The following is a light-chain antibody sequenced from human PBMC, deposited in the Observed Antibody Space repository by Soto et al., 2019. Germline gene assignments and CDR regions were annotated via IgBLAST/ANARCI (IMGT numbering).Light chain of an antibody. J-gene: IGKJ5*01. Sequence: EIVLTQSPATLSLSPGERATLSCRASQSVSSYLAWYQQKPGQAPRLLIYDASNRATCIPARFSGSGSGTDFTLTISSLEPEEFAVYYCQQRSNWPITFGQGTRLEIK. CDR1: QSVSSY. CDR2: DAS. V-gene: IGKV3-11*01. CDR3: QQRSNWPIT.